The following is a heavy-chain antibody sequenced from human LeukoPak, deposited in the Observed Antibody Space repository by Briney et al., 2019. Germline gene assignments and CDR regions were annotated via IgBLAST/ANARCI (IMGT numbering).Heavy chain of an antibody. CDR1: GFTFSSYW. V-gene: IGHV3-7*05. CDR3: AIYCSSGSCYWGGGFDY. D-gene: IGHD2-15*01. Sequence: PGGSLRLSCVASGFTFSSYWMSWVRQAPGEGLEWVANIKEDGSQKYYVDSVKGRFAISRDIAKNSLYLQMNSLRAEDTAVYYCAIYCSSGSCYWGGGFDYWGQGTLVTVSS. J-gene: IGHJ4*02. CDR2: IKEDGSQK.